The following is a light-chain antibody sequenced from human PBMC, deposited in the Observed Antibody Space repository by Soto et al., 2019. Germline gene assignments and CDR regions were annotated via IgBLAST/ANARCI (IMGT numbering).Light chain of an antibody. CDR1: QSISSY. Sequence: DIQMTQSPSSLSASVGDRVTITCRASQSISSYLNGYQQKPGKAPKLLIYAASSLQSGVPSRFSGSGSGTDFTLTISSLQPEDFATYYCQQSYSTPPEWKFGQGTKVDIK. CDR3: QQSYSTPPEWK. V-gene: IGKV1-39*01. CDR2: AAS. J-gene: IGKJ1*01.